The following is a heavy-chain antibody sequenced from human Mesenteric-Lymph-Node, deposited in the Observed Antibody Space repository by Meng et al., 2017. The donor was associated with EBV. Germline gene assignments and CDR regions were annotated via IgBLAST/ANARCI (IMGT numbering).Heavy chain of an antibody. CDR2: IFYTGST. D-gene: IGHD4-17*01. V-gene: IGHV4-30-4*01. CDR1: GDSIINGGHY. J-gene: IGHJ5*02. Sequence: HVELQEFGSGMVEPSRTLSLPCAVSGDSIINGGHYWTWIRQPPGKGLEWIGYIFYTGSTYYNPSLKSRVTISLDISKNQFSLNLTSVTAADTAVYYCARDTNGDYGWVDPWGQGTLVTVSS. CDR3: ARDTNGDYGWVDP.